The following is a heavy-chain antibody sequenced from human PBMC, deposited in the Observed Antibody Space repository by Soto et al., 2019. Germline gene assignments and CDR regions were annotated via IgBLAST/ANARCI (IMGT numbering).Heavy chain of an antibody. J-gene: IGHJ4*02. V-gene: IGHV3-30*18. CDR2: ISYDGGNK. D-gene: IGHD4-17*01. CDR3: AKDLAQATVTTPAFDY. CDR1: GFTFSSYG. Sequence: GGSLRLSCAASGFTFSSYGMHWVRQAPGKGLEWVAVISYDGGNKYYADSVKGRFTISRDHSKNTLYLQMNSLRDEDTAVYYCAKDLAQATVTTPAFDYWGQGTLVTVSS.